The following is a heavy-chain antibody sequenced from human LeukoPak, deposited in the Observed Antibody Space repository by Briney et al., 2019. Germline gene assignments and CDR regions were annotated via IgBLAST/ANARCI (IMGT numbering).Heavy chain of an antibody. CDR1: GFSFSSYW. CDR2: IKQDGSEK. Sequence: PGGSLRLSCAASGFSFSSYWMSWVRQASGKGLEWVANIKQDGSEKDYVDSVKGRFTISRDNAKNSLYLQMNSLRAEDTAVYYCARAHDDDEYYDFWSGYYFWGQGTLVTVSS. CDR3: ARAHDDDEYYDFWSGYYF. J-gene: IGHJ4*02. D-gene: IGHD3-3*01. V-gene: IGHV3-7*01.